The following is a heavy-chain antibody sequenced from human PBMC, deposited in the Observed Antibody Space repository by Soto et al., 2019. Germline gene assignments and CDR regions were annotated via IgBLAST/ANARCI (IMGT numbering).Heavy chain of an antibody. V-gene: IGHV1-18*01. Sequence: GASVKVSCKASGYTFTSYGISWVRQAPGQGLEWMGWISAYNGNTNYAQKLQGRVTMTTDTSTSTAYMELSSLRSEDTAVYYCARSVESSTGAHYDFWSGYYSLFAWGQGTLVTVSS. J-gene: IGHJ5*02. D-gene: IGHD3-3*01. CDR2: ISAYNGNT. CDR3: ARSVESSTGAHYDFWSGYYSLFA. CDR1: GYTFTSYG.